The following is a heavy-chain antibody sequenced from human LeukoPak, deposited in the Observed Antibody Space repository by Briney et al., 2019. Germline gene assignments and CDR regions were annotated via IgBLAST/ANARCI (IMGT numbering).Heavy chain of an antibody. CDR1: GFTFTTYA. J-gene: IGHJ4*02. CDR3: AKDQRYYYDSSGYSDY. Sequence: GGSLRLSCAASGFTFTTYALHWVRQAPGKGLEWVAFIRYDGSNKYYADSVKGRFTISRDNSKNTLYLQMNSLRAEDTAVYYCAKDQRYYYDSSGYSDYWGQGTLVTVSS. CDR2: IRYDGSNK. D-gene: IGHD3-22*01. V-gene: IGHV3-30*02.